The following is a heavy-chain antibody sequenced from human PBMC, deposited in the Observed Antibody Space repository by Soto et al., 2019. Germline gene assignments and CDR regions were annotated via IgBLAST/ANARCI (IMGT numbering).Heavy chain of an antibody. D-gene: IGHD6-19*01. J-gene: IGHJ6*02. V-gene: IGHV3-9*01. CDR1: GFTFDDYA. CDR3: AKAGGWYDYYYGMDV. CDR2: ISWNSGSI. Sequence: PGGSLRLSCAASGFTFDDYAMHWVRQAPGKGLEWVSGISWNSGSIGYADSVKGRFTISRDNAKNSLYLQMNSLRAEDTALYYCAKAGGWYDYYYGMDVWGQGTTVTVSS.